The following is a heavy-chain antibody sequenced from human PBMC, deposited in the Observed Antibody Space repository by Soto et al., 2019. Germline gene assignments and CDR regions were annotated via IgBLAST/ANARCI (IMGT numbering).Heavy chain of an antibody. CDR2: IYYSGST. J-gene: IGHJ6*03. D-gene: IGHD3-10*01. CDR3: AGDHPGPDRNYYGSGSYYRGYYYMDV. V-gene: IGHV4-31*03. Sequence: SETLSLTCTVSGGSISSGGYYWSWIRQHPGKGLEWIGYIYYSGSTYYNPSLKSRVTILVDTSKNQFSLKLSSVTAADTAVYYCAGDHPGPDRNYYGSGSYYRGYYYMDVWGKGTTVTVSS. CDR1: GGSISSGGYY.